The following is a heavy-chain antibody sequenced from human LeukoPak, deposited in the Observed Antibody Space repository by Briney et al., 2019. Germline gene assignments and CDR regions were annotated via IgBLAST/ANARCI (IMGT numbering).Heavy chain of an antibody. D-gene: IGHD3-9*01. CDR1: GGSISSSSSY. CDR3: ARDPYTYYDILTGQSKYYFDY. Sequence: PSETLSLTCSVSGGSISSSSSYWGWIRQPPGKGLEWIGSIYYSGSSFDNPALKSRVTISVDTSKNQFSLKLSSVTAADTAVYYCARDPYTYYDILTGQSKYYFDYWDQGTLVTVSS. CDR2: IYYSGSS. V-gene: IGHV4-39*07. J-gene: IGHJ4*02.